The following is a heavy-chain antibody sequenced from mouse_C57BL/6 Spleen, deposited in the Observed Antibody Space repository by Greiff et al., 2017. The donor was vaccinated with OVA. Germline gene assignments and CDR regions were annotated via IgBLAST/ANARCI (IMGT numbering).Heavy chain of an antibody. J-gene: IGHJ2*01. D-gene: IGHD2-3*01. V-gene: IGHV3-6*01. CDR2: ISYDGSN. CDR1: GYSITSGYY. Sequence: DVQLQESGPGLVKPSQSLSLTCSVTGYSITSGYYWNWIRQFPGNKLEWMGYISYDGSNNYNPSLKNRISITRDTSKNQFFLKLNSVTTEDTATYYCARDGDGSDYWGQGTTLTVSS. CDR3: ARDGDGSDY.